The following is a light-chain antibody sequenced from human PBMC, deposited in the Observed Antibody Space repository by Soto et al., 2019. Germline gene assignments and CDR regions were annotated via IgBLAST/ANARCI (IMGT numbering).Light chain of an antibody. J-gene: IGLJ2*01. CDR3: SSYTISSIPVL. Sequence: QSALTQPASVSGSPGQSITISCTGTSSDIGGYNSVSWYQQHPGKAPKLMIYDVSNRPSGVSNRFSGSKSGNTASLTISGHQAEDEADYYCSSYTISSIPVLFGGGTKLTVL. CDR1: SSDIGGYNS. CDR2: DVS. V-gene: IGLV2-14*03.